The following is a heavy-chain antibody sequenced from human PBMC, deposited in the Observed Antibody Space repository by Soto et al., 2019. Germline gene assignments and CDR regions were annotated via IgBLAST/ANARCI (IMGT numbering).Heavy chain of an antibody. CDR2: IFYSANT. CDR3: AREGCSGGTCYSGYNLGIDY. CDR1: GGSVGSGYYY. V-gene: IGHV4-61*01. J-gene: IGHJ4*02. D-gene: IGHD2-15*01. Sequence: TSETLSLTCTVSGGSVGSGYYYWGWIRKPQGEGLVWIGNIFYSANTKYNPSLQSRVTISKDTSKNQFSLTLSSVTAADTAVYYCAREGCSGGTCYSGYNLGIDYWGQGSLVTVSS.